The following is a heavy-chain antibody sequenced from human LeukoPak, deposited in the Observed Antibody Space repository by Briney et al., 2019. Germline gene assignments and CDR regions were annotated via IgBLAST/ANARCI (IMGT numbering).Heavy chain of an antibody. D-gene: IGHD6-13*01. V-gene: IGHV4-4*07. CDR3: ARDLEGSSWSYYYYGMDV. Sequence: PSETLSLTCTVSGGSISSYYWSWIRQPAGKGLEWIGRIYTSGSTNYNPSLKSRVTMSVDTSKNQFSLKLSSVTAMDTAVYYCARDLEGSSWSYYYYGMDVWGQGTTVTVSS. CDR1: GGSISSYY. CDR2: IYTSGST. J-gene: IGHJ6*02.